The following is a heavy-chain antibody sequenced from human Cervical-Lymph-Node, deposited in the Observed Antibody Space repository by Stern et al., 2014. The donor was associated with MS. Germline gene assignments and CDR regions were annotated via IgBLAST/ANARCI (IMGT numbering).Heavy chain of an antibody. CDR1: GGTFSSYT. D-gene: IGHD3-16*02. V-gene: IGHV1-69*01. Sequence: VQLVQSGAEVKKPGSSVKVSCKASGGTFSSYTIGWVRQAPGQGLEWMGGVIPMVGIANYAEKFQGRVTITADESTSTAYMDLSTLRSEDTAVYYCARATSDYIWGSYRYLDYWGQGTQVTVSS. CDR2: VIPMVGIA. J-gene: IGHJ4*02. CDR3: ARATSDYIWGSYRYLDY.